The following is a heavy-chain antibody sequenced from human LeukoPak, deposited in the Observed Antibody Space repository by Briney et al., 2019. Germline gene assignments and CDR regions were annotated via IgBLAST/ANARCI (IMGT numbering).Heavy chain of an antibody. V-gene: IGHV3-21*04. D-gene: IGHD3-22*01. CDR2: ISSSSSYI. CDR1: GFTFSTYS. J-gene: IGHJ4*02. Sequence: TGGSLRLSCATSGFTFSTYSMNWVRQAPGKGLEWVSSISSSSSYIYYADSVKGRFTISRDNAKNSLYLQMNSLRAEDTAIYYCASADGSGYRYYWGQGTLVTVSS. CDR3: ASADGSGYRYY.